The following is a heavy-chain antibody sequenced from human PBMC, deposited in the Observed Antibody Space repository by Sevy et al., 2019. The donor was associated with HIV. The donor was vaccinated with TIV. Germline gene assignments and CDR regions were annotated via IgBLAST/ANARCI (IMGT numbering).Heavy chain of an antibody. D-gene: IGHD6-13*01. CDR1: GFIFNNYA. Sequence: GGSLRLSCAVSGFIFNNYAMHWVRQAPGKGLEWAAGISHDGSNKYYGDSVKGRFTISRDNSKNTVYLQMISLRAEDTAVSYCARALSTWYYFHHWGHGTLVTVSS. J-gene: IGHJ4*01. CDR2: ISHDGSNK. V-gene: IGHV3-30*04. CDR3: ARALSTWYYFHH.